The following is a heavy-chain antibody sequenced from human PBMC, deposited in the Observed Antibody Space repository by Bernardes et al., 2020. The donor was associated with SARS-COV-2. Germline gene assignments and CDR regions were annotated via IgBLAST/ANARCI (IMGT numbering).Heavy chain of an antibody. CDR1: GDSISRYY. J-gene: IGHJ4*02. D-gene: IGHD3-10*01. CDR3: ATGPITYRNYFDS. V-gene: IGHV4-59*01. CDR2: VHYSGAT. Sequence: SETLFLTCTVSGDSISRYYWSWIRQPPGRGLEFIWYVHYSGATYYNPSLKSRLTMSVDTSKNQFPLRVSSVTASDTAVYYCATGPITYRNYFDSWGQGTQVTVSS.